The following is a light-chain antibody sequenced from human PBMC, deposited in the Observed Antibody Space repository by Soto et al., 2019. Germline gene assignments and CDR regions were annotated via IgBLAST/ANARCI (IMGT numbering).Light chain of an antibody. J-gene: IGLJ1*01. V-gene: IGLV2-14*01. CDR3: GSYTSTYVRI. CDR2: EVT. Sequence: QSALAQPASVSGSPGQSITISCTGTSSDVGRYNYVSWYQQYPGRAPKLIIYEVTNRPSGVSDRFSGSKSDNVASLTISGLQAADEADYYCGSYTSTYVRIFGAGTKVTVL. CDR1: SSDVGRYNY.